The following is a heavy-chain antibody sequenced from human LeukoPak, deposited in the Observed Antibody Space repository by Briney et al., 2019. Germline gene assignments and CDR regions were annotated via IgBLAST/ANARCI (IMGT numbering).Heavy chain of an antibody. Sequence: ASVKVSCKASGYTFTSYDINWVGQATGQGREWMGWMNPNSGNTGYAQKFQGRVTITRNTSISTAHMELSSLRSDDTAVYYCAREADVEYSYGYFYYYMDVWGKGTTVTVSS. V-gene: IGHV1-8*01. J-gene: IGHJ6*03. D-gene: IGHD5-18*01. CDR1: GYTFTSYD. CDR2: MNPNSGNT. CDR3: AREADVEYSYGYFYYYMDV.